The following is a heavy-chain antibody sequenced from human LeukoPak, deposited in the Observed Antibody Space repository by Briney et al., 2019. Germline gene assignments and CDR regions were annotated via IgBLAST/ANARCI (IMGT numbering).Heavy chain of an antibody. D-gene: IGHD4-17*01. V-gene: IGHV4-34*01. CDR3: ARGRNGAPS. CDR1: GGSFSGYY. CDR2: INHSGST. J-gene: IGHJ5*02. Sequence: SETLSLTCAVYGGSFSGYYWSWIRQPPGKGLEWIGEINHSGSTNYNPSLKSRVTISVDTSKNQLSLKLSSVTAADTAVYYCARGRNGAPSWGQGTLVTVSS.